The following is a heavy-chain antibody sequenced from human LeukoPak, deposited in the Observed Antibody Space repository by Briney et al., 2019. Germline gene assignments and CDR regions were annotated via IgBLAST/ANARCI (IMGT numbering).Heavy chain of an antibody. J-gene: IGHJ6*04. D-gene: IGHD2-15*01. CDR2: FDPEDGET. CDR3: ATPCPYCSGGSCYRDYYGMDV. CDR1: GYTLTELS. Sequence: ASVKVSCKVSGYTLTELSMHWVRQAPGKGLGWMGGFDPEDGETIYAQKFQGRVTMTEDTSTDTAYMELSSLRSEDTAVYYCATPCPYCSGGSCYRDYYGMDVWGKGTTVTVSS. V-gene: IGHV1-24*01.